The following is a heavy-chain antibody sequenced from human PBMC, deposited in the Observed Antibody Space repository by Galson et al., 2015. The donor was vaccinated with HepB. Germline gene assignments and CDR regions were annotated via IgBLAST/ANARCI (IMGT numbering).Heavy chain of an antibody. CDR3: TRGAGEEKNYVIDQ. D-gene: IGHD3-16*01. CDR2: INSGGSTI. CDR1: GFTFSNYW. J-gene: IGHJ5*02. V-gene: IGHV3-74*01. Sequence: SLRLSCAASGFTFSNYWMHWVRQTPGKGLEWVSRINSGGSTINYADSVRGRFTISRDNAKNTVYLQMNGLRAEDTAVYYCTRGAGEEKNYVIDQWGQGTLVTVSS.